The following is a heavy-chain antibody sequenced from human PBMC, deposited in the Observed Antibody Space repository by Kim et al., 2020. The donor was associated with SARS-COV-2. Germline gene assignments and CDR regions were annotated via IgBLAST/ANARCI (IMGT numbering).Heavy chain of an antibody. V-gene: IGHV3-74*01. D-gene: IGHD3-3*02. CDR3: TSIFEY. J-gene: IGHJ4*02. CDR2: DGGSR. Sequence: DGGSRCYADTVKGRFTTSRDNANNMVYLQMNSLRVDDTAIYYCTSIFEYWGQGALVTVSS.